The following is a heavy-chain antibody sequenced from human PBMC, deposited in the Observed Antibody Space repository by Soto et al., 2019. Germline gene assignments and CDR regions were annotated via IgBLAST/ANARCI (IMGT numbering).Heavy chain of an antibody. D-gene: IGHD1-1*01. CDR2: FDPEDGET. CDR3: AAGGTRWLRSPFDY. CDR1: GHTLTELS. J-gene: IGHJ4*02. V-gene: IGHV1-24*01. Sequence: QVQLLQSGAEVKKPGASVKVSCKVSGHTLTELSMHWVRQAPGRGLEWMGGFDPEDGETISAQKFQGRVTMTEDTPTDSTYTELTSLRYEDTAVSSCAAGGTRWLRSPFDYWGQGSLVTISS.